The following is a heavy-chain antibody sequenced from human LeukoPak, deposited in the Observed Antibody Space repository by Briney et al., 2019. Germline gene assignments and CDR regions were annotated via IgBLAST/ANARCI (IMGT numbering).Heavy chain of an antibody. CDR2: IWYDGSNK. V-gene: IGHV3-33*06. J-gene: IGHJ4*02. Sequence: GGSLRLSCAASGFTFSSYGMHWLRQAPGKGLEGVAVIWYDGSNKYYADSVKGRFTITRDNSKNTLYLQMNSLRAEDTAVYYCAKDLDLYYDSSGHDYWGQGTLVTVSS. CDR3: AKDLDLYYDSSGHDY. CDR1: GFTFSSYG. D-gene: IGHD3-22*01.